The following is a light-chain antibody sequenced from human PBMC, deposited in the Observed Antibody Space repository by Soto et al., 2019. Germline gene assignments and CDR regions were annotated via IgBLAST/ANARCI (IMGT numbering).Light chain of an antibody. CDR1: QSISSW. CDR2: DTS. V-gene: IGKV1-5*01. Sequence: DIQMTQSPSTLSASVGDRVTITCRASQSISSWLAWYQQKPGKAPKLLIYDTSYLESGVPSRFSGSGSGTEFTLTISSLQPDDLATYYCQQYNSFWTFGQGTKVEI. CDR3: QQYNSFWT. J-gene: IGKJ1*01.